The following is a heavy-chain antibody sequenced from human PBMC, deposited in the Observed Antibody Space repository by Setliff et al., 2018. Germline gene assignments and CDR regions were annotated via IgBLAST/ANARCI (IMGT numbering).Heavy chain of an antibody. D-gene: IGHD1-26*01. CDR3: AREETLGATLYYYGMDV. J-gene: IGHJ6*02. Sequence: ASVKVSCKASGYTFTSYDINWVRQATGQGLEWMGWMNPNSGITGYAQKFQGRVTMTRNTSISTAYMELSSLRSEDTAVYYCAREETLGATLYYYGMDVWGQGTTVTVSS. V-gene: IGHV1-8*01. CDR1: GYTFTSYD. CDR2: MNPNSGIT.